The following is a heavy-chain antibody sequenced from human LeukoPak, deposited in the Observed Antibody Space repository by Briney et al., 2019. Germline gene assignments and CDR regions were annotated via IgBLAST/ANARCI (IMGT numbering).Heavy chain of an antibody. CDR2: IYYSGST. V-gene: IGHV4-39*07. CDR3: ARNSLDILTGYPGYV. Sequence: TSETLSLTCTVSGGSISSSSYYWGWIRQPPGKGLEWIGSIYYSGSTYYNPSLKSRVTISVDTSKNQFSLKLSSVTAADTAVYYCARNSLDILTGYPGYVWGQGTTVTVSS. D-gene: IGHD3-9*01. CDR1: GGSISSSSYY. J-gene: IGHJ6*02.